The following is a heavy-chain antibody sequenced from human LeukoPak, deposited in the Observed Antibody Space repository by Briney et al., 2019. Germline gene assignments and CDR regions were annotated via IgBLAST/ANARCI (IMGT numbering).Heavy chain of an antibody. Sequence: PGGSLRLSCAGSGFTFSRYTFNWVRQAPGRGLEWVSAISGSGGSTYYADSVKGRFTISRDNSKNTLYLQMNSLRAEDTAVYYCAKDLYSGSYSLGDYWGQGTLVTVSS. CDR3: AKDLYSGSYSLGDY. J-gene: IGHJ4*02. D-gene: IGHD1-26*01. CDR2: ISGSGGST. CDR1: GFTFSRYT. V-gene: IGHV3-23*01.